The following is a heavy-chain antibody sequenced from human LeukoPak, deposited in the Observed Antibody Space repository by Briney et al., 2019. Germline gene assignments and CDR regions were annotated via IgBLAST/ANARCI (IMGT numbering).Heavy chain of an antibody. J-gene: IGHJ6*03. CDR2: IKQDGSEK. V-gene: IGHV3-7*01. Sequence: RPGGSLRLSCAASGFTFSSYWMSWVRQAPGKGLEWVANIKQDGSEKYYVDSVKGRFTISRDNAKNSLYLQMNSLRAEDTAVYYCARNQRTTVTMKHSYYYYYMDVWGKGTTVTVSS. CDR3: ARNQRTTVTMKHSYYYYYMDV. CDR1: GFTFSSYW. D-gene: IGHD4-11*01.